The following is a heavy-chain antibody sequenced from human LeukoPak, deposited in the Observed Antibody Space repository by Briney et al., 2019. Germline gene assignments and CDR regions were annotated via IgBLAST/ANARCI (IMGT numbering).Heavy chain of an antibody. V-gene: IGHV1-18*01. D-gene: IGHD3-22*01. Sequence: ASVKVSCKASGYTFTSCGISWVRQAPGQGLEWMGWISAYNGNTNYAQKLQGRVTMTTDTSTSTAYMELRSLRSDDTAVYYCARDRGYYYDSSGYLHWGQGTLVTVSS. CDR1: GYTFTSCG. CDR2: ISAYNGNT. CDR3: ARDRGYYYDSSGYLH. J-gene: IGHJ4*02.